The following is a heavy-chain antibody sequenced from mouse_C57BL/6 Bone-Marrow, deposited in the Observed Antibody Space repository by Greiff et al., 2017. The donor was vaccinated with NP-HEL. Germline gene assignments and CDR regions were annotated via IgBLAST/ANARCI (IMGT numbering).Heavy chain of an antibody. J-gene: IGHJ1*03. D-gene: IGHD1-1*01. CDR3: ARSSFITTVVASWYFDV. Sequence: QVQLKESGPGILQSSQTLSLTCSFSGFSLSTSGMGVSWIRQPSGKGLEWLAHIYWDDDKRYNPSLKSRLTISKDTSRNQVFLKITSVDTADTATYYCARSSFITTVVASWYFDVWGTGTTVTVSS. CDR2: IYWDDDK. V-gene: IGHV8-12*01. CDR1: GFSLSTSGMG.